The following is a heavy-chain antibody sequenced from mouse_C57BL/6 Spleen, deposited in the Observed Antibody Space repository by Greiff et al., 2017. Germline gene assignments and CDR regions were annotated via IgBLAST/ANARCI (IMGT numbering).Heavy chain of an antibody. D-gene: IGHD2-12*01. CDR2: LDPENGDT. V-gene: IGHV14-4*01. Sequence: VQLQQSGAELVRPGASVKLSCTASGFNFKDDYMHWVKQRPEQGLEWIGWLDPENGDTEYASKFQGKATITADTSSNPAYLQLSSLTSEDTAVYYCTTYDGFAYWGQGTLVTVSA. J-gene: IGHJ3*01. CDR1: GFNFKDDY. CDR3: TTYDGFAY.